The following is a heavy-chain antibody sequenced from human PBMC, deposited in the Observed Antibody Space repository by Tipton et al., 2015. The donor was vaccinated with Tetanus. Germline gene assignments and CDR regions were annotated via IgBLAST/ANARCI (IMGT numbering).Heavy chain of an antibody. CDR3: ARGPTATSDY. J-gene: IGHJ4*02. D-gene: IGHD4-17*01. CDR2: MFYSGSA. V-gene: IGHV4-59*08. Sequence: LRLSCTVSGGSISSYYWTWIRQPPGRGLEWIGYMFYSGSAYYNPSLKSRITISMDTSRNQFSLNLSSVTAADTAVYYCARGPTATSDYWGQGTLVTVSS. CDR1: GGSISSYY.